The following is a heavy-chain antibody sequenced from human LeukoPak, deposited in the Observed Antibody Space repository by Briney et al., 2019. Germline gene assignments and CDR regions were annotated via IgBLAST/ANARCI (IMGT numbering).Heavy chain of an antibody. V-gene: IGHV1-2*02. Sequence: ASVKVSCKASGYTFTAYYIHWVRQAPGQGLEWMGWINPNSGGTNYAQNFQGSITMTRDTFISTAYMEMSMLRSDDTAVYYCATTRRYYYDSSGPDAINPWGQGTMVTVSS. CDR2: INPNSGGT. D-gene: IGHD3-22*01. CDR3: ATTRRYYYDSSGPDAINP. J-gene: IGHJ3*01. CDR1: GYTFTAYY.